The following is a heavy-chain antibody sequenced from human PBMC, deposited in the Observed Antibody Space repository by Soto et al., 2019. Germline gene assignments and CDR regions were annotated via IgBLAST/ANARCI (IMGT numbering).Heavy chain of an antibody. J-gene: IGHJ4*02. CDR1: GASVTRDGNC. D-gene: IGHD4-4*01. V-gene: IGHV4-30-2*01. Sequence: PSETMSLTCSVSGASVTRDGNCGTWIRGAPGKGLEFVASIYHGGSTFYNPSLTSRVTISLDRSKNQFSLKLTTVTAADTAVYDCAREVDGYSQFDDGGQGTLVTVSS. CDR2: IYHGGST. CDR3: AREVDGYSQFDD.